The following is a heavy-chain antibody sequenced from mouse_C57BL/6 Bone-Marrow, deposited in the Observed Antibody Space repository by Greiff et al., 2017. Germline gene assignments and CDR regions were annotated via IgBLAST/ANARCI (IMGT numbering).Heavy chain of an antibody. J-gene: IGHJ2*01. CDR3: ARETYYGSIYRVDY. CDR1: GYTFTSYW. Sequence: QVQLQQPGAELVKPGASVKLSCKASGYTFTSYWMHWVKPRPGQGLEWIGMIHPNSGSTNYNEKFKSKATLTVDKSSSTAYMQLSSPTSEDSAVYYCARETYYGSIYRVDYWGQGTTLTVSS. V-gene: IGHV1-64*01. CDR2: IHPNSGST. D-gene: IGHD1-1*01.